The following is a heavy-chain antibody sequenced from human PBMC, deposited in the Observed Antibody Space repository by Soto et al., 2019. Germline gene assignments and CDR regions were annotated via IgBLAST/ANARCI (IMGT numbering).Heavy chain of an antibody. CDR3: AKSPNFYCSSPNCYKYYFDH. D-gene: IGHD2-2*02. V-gene: IGHV3-30*18. Sequence: GGSLRLSCAASGFTFNTYGMHWVRQAPGKGLEWVAVISYDGSEKYYVDSVKGRFTISKDNSKNTLYLQMNSLRPEDTAVYYCAKSPNFYCSSPNCYKYYFDHWGQGTRVTVSS. CDR2: ISYDGSEK. CDR1: GFTFNTYG. J-gene: IGHJ4*02.